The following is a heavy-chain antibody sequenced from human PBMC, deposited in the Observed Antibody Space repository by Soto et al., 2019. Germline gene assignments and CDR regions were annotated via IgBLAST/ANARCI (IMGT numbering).Heavy chain of an antibody. J-gene: IGHJ5*02. V-gene: IGHV1-69*01. CDR2: IMPSSDTP. CDR3: AIDESADYVWGSSRS. CDR1: GGIFSNYG. D-gene: IGHD3-16*02. Sequence: QVQLVQSGADVKKPGSSVKVSCKASGGIFSNYGISWVRQAPGQGLEWMGGIMPSSDTPNYAQKFQGRVTITADESTSTAYMDLSSLRSEDTAVYYCAIDESADYVWGSSRSWGQGTPVTVSS.